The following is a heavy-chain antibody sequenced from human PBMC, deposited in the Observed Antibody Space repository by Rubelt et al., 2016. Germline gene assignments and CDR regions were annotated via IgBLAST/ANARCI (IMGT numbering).Heavy chain of an antibody. CDR3: ARIRLLHYCDSSGYSEIDY. Sequence: QVTLRESGPALVKPTQTLTLTCTFSGFSLSTSGMCVSWIRQPPGKALEWLARIDWDDDKYYSTSLKTRLTISKDTSKNQVVLTMTNMDPVDTATYYCARIRLLHYCDSSGYSEIDYWGQGTLVTVAS. CDR2: IDWDDDK. CDR1: GFSLSTSGMC. J-gene: IGHJ4*02. V-gene: IGHV2-70*15. D-gene: IGHD3-22*01.